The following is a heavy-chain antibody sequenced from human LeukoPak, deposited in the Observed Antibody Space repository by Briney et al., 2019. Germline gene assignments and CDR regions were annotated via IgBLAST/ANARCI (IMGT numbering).Heavy chain of an antibody. CDR3: AGAIRYFDRLPYYYYGMDV. CDR2: IIPIFGTA. Sequence: SVKVSCKASGGTFSSYAISWVRQAPGLGLEWMGGIIPIFGTANYAQKFQGRVTITADESTSTAYMELSSLRSEDTAVYYCAGAIRYFDRLPYYYYGMDVWGQGTTVTVSS. J-gene: IGHJ6*02. CDR1: GGTFSSYA. D-gene: IGHD3-9*01. V-gene: IGHV1-69*13.